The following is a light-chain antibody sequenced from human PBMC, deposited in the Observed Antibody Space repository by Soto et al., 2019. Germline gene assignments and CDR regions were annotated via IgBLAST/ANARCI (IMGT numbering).Light chain of an antibody. CDR2: EVS. Sequence: QSVLTQAASVSGSPGQSITISCTGTSSDVGSYNLVSWYQQHPGKAPKLMIYEVSKRPSGLSNRFSGSKSGNTASLTISGLQAEDEADYYCCSYAGSRTPLIFGTGTKLTGL. CDR3: CSYAGSRTPLI. CDR1: SSDVGSYNL. V-gene: IGLV2-23*02. J-gene: IGLJ1*01.